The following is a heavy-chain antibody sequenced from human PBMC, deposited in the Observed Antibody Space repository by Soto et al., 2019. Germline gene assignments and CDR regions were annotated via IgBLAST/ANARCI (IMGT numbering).Heavy chain of an antibody. CDR3: AKSPNPGSATPSYYGMDV. V-gene: IGHV1-3*01. CDR2: INAGNGNT. Sequence: ASVKVSCKASGYTFINYALHWVRQAPGQRLDWIGRINAGNGNTKYSQKFQGRVTITRDTSASTAYMELSSLRSEDTAVYYCAKSPNPGSATPSYYGMDVWGLGTTVTVSS. J-gene: IGHJ6*02. CDR1: GYTFINYA. D-gene: IGHD2-15*01.